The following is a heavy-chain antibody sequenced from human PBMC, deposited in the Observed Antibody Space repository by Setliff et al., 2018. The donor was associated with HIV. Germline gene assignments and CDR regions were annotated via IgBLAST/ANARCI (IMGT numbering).Heavy chain of an antibody. CDR1: GYTFTSDY. V-gene: IGHV3-21*01. CDR3: ARDNGRYFDRGWFDP. CDR2: ISASATYI. Sequence: SCKASGYTFTSDYIHWVRQTPGKGLEWVSSISASATYIYYADSVKGRFTISRDNAENSLYLQMNSLRAEDTAVYYCARDNGRYFDRGWFDPWGQGALVTVS. J-gene: IGHJ5*02. D-gene: IGHD3-9*01.